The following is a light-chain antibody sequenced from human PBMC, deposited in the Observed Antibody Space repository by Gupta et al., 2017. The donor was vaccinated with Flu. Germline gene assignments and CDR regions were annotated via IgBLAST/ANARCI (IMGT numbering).Light chain of an antibody. V-gene: IGLV2-14*01. J-gene: IGLJ2*01. CDR2: EVS. CDR3: SSYTSSSTVV. CDR1: SSDVGGYNY. Sequence: QSALTQPASVSGSPGQSITISCTGTSSDVGGYNYVSWYQQHPGKAPKLMIYEVSNRPSGVASRFSGSKSGNTASLTISARQAEDEADYYCSSYTSSSTVVFGGGTKLTVL.